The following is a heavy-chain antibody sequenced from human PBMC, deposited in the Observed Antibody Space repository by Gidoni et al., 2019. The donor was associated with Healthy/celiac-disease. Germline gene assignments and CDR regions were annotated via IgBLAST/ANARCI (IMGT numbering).Heavy chain of an antibody. Sequence: QLQLQESGPGLVKPSETLSLTCTVSGGSISSRSYYWGWIRQPPGKGLEWIGSIYYSGSTYYNPSLKSRVTISVDTPKNQFSLKLSSVTAADTAVYYCARQYNDYGDYYYFDYWGQGTLVTVSS. CDR1: GGSISSRSYY. V-gene: IGHV4-39*01. CDR2: IYYSGST. D-gene: IGHD4-17*01. CDR3: ARQYNDYGDYYYFDY. J-gene: IGHJ4*02.